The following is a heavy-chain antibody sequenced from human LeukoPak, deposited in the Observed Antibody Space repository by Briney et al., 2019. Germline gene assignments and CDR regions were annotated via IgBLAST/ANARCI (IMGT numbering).Heavy chain of an antibody. J-gene: IGHJ5*01. CDR3: ARVGGSGWFDY. Sequence: GGSLRLSCAASGFRFSSYEMNWVRQAPGKGLEWVSYISSSVTTIYYADSVKGRFTISRDNAKNSLYLQMNSLRAEDTAVYYCARVGGSGWFDYWGQGTLVTVSS. CDR2: ISSSVTTI. D-gene: IGHD6-19*01. V-gene: IGHV3-48*03. CDR1: GFRFSSYE.